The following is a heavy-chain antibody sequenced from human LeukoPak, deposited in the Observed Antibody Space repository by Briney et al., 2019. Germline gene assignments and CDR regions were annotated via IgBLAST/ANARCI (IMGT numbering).Heavy chain of an antibody. CDR1: GFTFNTYA. Sequence: GGSLRLSCAASGFTFNTYAMSWVRQAPGKGLEWVSDISASGSTIHYADSVKGRFTVSRDNSKNTVFLEMISLRVEDTALYHCAKGHGDWGGNYLDHWGQGAQVTVSS. CDR3: AKGHGDWGGNYLDH. CDR2: ISASGSTI. D-gene: IGHD4-17*01. V-gene: IGHV3-23*01. J-gene: IGHJ4*02.